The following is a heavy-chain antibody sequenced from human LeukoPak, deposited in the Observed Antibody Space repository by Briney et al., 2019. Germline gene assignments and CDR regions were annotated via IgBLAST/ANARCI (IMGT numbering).Heavy chain of an antibody. V-gene: IGHV4-34*01. CDR2: INHSGST. Sequence: SETLSLTCAVYGGSFSGYYWSWIRQPPGKGLEWIGEINHSGSTNYNPSLKSRVTISVDTSKNQFSLKLSSVTAADTAVYYCARRFIAGSGWFDPWGQGTLVTVSS. D-gene: IGHD6-13*01. CDR1: GGSFSGYY. CDR3: ARRFIAGSGWFDP. J-gene: IGHJ5*02.